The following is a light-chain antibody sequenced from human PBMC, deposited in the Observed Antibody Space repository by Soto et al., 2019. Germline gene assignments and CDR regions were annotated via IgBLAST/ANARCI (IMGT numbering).Light chain of an antibody. CDR1: NSDVGGYNY. V-gene: IGLV2-14*01. J-gene: IGLJ1*01. CDR2: EVS. CDR3: SSYTSIITLYV. Sequence: QSVLTQPASVSGSPGQSITIPCTGTNSDVGGYNYVSWYQQHPGKAPKLMIYEVSNRPSGVSNRFSGSKSGNTASLTISGLQAEDEADYYCSSYTSIITLYVFGSGTKVTVL.